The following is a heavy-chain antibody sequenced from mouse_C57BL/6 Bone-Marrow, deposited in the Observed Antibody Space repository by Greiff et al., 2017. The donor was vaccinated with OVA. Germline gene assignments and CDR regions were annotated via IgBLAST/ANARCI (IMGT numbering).Heavy chain of an antibody. D-gene: IGHD2-5*01. Sequence: VQLKESGPGLVKPSQSLSLTCSVTGYSITSGYYWNWIRQFPGNKLEWMGYISYDGSNNYNPSLKNRISITRDTSKNQFFLKLNSVTTEDTATYYCARGEGYYSNRFAYWGPGTLVTVSA. CDR1: GYSITSGYY. CDR2: ISYDGSN. V-gene: IGHV3-6*01. CDR3: ARGEGYYSNRFAY. J-gene: IGHJ3*01.